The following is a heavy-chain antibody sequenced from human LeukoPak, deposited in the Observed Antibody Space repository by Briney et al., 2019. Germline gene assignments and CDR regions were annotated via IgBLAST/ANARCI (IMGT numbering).Heavy chain of an antibody. V-gene: IGHV3-23*05. CDR3: ARVDDLDAFDI. J-gene: IGHJ3*02. CDR1: GFTFSNYV. CDR2: INGSGSFT. Sequence: GGSLRLSCAASGFTFSNYVMGWVRQDPGKGLQWVSIINGSGSFTSYADSVKGRLTISRDNSKNTLYLQMNSLRAEDTAVYYCARVDDLDAFDIWGQGTMVTVSS. D-gene: IGHD3-3*01.